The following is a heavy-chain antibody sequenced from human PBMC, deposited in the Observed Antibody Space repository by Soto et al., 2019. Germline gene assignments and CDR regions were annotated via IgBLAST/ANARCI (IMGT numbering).Heavy chain of an antibody. CDR3: ARRPSGSYSDY. CDR1: GGSISSSSYY. Sequence: QLQLQESGPGLVKPSETLSLTCTVSGGSISSSSYYWGWIRQPPGKGLEYIGSMYYSGSTYYNPSRKRRVTVSVDTSKLQFSLKLSSVTAADTAIYYCARRPSGSYSDYWGQGTLVTVSS. J-gene: IGHJ4*02. V-gene: IGHV4-39*01. CDR2: MYYSGST. D-gene: IGHD3-10*01.